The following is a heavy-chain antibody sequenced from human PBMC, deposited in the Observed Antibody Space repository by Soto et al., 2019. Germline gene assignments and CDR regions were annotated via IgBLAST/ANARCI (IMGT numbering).Heavy chain of an antibody. Sequence: PGVSLRLSCAASGFTFSSYAMSWVRQAPGKGLEWVSAISGSGGSTYYADSVKGRFTISRDNSKNTLYLQMNSLRAEDTAVYYCAKDEDSSGYCDYWGQGTLVTVSS. J-gene: IGHJ4*02. CDR1: GFTFSSYA. V-gene: IGHV3-23*01. D-gene: IGHD3-22*01. CDR3: AKDEDSSGYCDY. CDR2: ISGSGGST.